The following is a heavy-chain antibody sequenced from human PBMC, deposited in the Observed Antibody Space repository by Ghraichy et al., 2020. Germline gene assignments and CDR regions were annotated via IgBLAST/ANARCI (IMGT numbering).Heavy chain of an antibody. J-gene: IGHJ3*02. V-gene: IGHV3-48*02. Sequence: GGSLRLSCAASGFTFSTYSMNWVRQAPGKGLEWVSHISSSSSNIYYADSVKGRFTISRDNARNSLYLQMISLRDEDTAVYFCARMGYDTSGYYYVPTFDIWGQGTMVTVS. CDR1: GFTFSTYS. D-gene: IGHD3-22*01. CDR3: ARMGYDTSGYYYVPTFDI. CDR2: ISSSSSNI.